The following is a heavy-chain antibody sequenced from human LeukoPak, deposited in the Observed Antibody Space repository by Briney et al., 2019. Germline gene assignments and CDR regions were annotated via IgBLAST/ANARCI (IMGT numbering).Heavy chain of an antibody. Sequence: SETLSLTCTVSGGSISSYYWSWIRQPPGKGLEWIGYIYTSGSTNYNPSLKSRVTISVDTSKNQFSLKLSSVTAADTAVYYCARGAPYGGNSRVYYYYYMDVWGKGTTVTVSS. CDR3: ARGAPYGGNSRVYYYYYMDV. D-gene: IGHD4-23*01. V-gene: IGHV4-4*09. CDR1: GGSISSYY. CDR2: IYTSGST. J-gene: IGHJ6*03.